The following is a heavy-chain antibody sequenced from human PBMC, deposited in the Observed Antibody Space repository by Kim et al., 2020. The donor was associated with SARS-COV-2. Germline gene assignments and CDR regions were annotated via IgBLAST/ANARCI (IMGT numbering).Heavy chain of an antibody. D-gene: IGHD2-21*02. V-gene: IGHV3-53*04. CDR1: GFIVSSNY. CDR2: IYSGGSI. CDR3: ARGGGGDSNFDY. Sequence: GGSLRLSCVASGFIVSSNYMSWVRQAPGKGLEWVSVIYSGGSIFYADSVKGRFIISRYTSKNTGYLQMNNLRTEDTAVYYCARGGGGDSNFDYWGQGTLVTVSS. J-gene: IGHJ4*02.